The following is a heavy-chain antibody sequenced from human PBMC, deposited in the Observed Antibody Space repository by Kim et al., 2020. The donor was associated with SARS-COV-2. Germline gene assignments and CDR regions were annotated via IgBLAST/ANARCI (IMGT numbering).Heavy chain of an antibody. V-gene: IGHV4-39*01. CDR1: GGSISSSSYY. CDR2: VYYSGST. D-gene: IGHD1-26*01. J-gene: IGHJ5*02. CDR3: ARHPRGSYPHWFDP. Sequence: SETLSLTCTVSGGSISSSSYYWGWIRQPPGKGLEWIGSVYYSGSTYYNPSLKSRVTVSVDTSKNQFSLKLTSVTAADTAVYYCARHPRGSYPHWFDPLG.